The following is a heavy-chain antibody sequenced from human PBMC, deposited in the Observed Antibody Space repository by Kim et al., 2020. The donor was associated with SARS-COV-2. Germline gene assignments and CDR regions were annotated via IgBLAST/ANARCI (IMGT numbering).Heavy chain of an antibody. J-gene: IGHJ2*01. V-gene: IGHV4-31*02. Sequence: SRVTISVDTSKNQFSLKLSSVTAADTAVYYCARDIKDCSGGSCSYWYFDLWGRGTLVTVSS. CDR3: ARDIKDCSGGSCSYWYFDL. D-gene: IGHD2-15*01.